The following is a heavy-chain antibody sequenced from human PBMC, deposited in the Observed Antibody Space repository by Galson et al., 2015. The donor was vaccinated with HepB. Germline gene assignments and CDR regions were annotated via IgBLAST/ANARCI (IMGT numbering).Heavy chain of an antibody. J-gene: IGHJ3*02. Sequence: SLRLSCAASGFTFSSYSMNWVRQAPGKGLEWVSSISSSSSYIYYADSVKGRFTISRDNAKNSLYLQMNSLRAEDTAVYYCASWDSSGQRGDAFDIWGQGTMVTVSS. CDR1: GFTFSSYS. V-gene: IGHV3-21*01. D-gene: IGHD6-19*01. CDR3: ASWDSSGQRGDAFDI. CDR2: ISSSSSYI.